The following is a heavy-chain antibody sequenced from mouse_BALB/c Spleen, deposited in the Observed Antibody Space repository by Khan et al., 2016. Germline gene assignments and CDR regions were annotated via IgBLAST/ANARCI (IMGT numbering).Heavy chain of an antibody. D-gene: IGHD2-1*01. Sequence: QIQLVQSGPELKKPGETVKISCKASGYAFRNFGMNWVKQAPGQDLKWMGWINTNTGEPTYADDFKGRFAFSLETSPSTAYLQINNLKNEDTATYFCTRNYYGNFPDYNDYWGQGTTLTVAS. CDR1: GYAFRNFG. J-gene: IGHJ2*01. V-gene: IGHV9-3-1*01. CDR2: INTNTGEP. CDR3: TRNYYGNFPDYNDY.